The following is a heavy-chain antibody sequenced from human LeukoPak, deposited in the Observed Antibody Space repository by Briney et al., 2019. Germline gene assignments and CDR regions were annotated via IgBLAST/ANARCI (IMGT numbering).Heavy chain of an antibody. J-gene: IGHJ6*03. D-gene: IGHD6-13*01. CDR1: GGSISSYY. CDR3: ARVRNLAAAGPYYYYYYMDV. CDR2: IYTSGGT. V-gene: IGHV4-4*07. Sequence: PSETLSLTCTVSGGSISSYYWSWIRQPAGKGLEWIGRIYTSGGTNYNPSLKSRVTMSVDTSKNQFSLKLSSVTAADTAVYYCARVRNLAAAGPYYYYYYMDVWGKGTTVTVSS.